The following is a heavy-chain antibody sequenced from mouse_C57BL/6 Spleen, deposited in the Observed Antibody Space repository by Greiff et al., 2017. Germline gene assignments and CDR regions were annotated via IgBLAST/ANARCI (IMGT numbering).Heavy chain of an antibody. D-gene: IGHD1-1*01. CDR1: GFNIKDDY. V-gene: IGHV14-4*01. J-gene: IGHJ1*03. Sequence: VQLQQSGAELVRPGASVKLSCTASGFNIKDDYMHWVKQRPEQGLEWIGWIDPENGDTEYASKFQGKATITANTSSNTAYLQLSRLTSEATAVYDCTTFNYYGSRGYWYFDVWGTGTTVTVSS. CDR2: IDPENGDT. CDR3: TTFNYYGSRGYWYFDV.